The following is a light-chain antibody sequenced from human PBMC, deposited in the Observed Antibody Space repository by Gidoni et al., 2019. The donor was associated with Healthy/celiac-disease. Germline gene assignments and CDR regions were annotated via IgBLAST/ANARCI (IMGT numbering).Light chain of an antibody. V-gene: IGLV3-21*03. CDR3: QVWDSSSDLLYV. J-gene: IGLJ1*01. CDR1: NIGSKS. CDR2: DDS. Sequence: YVLTQPPSVSVAPGTTARITWGGNNIGSKSVHCYQQKPGQAPVLVVYDDSARPSGIPERFSGSNSGNTATLTISRVEAGDEADYYCQVWDSSSDLLYVFGTGTKVTVL.